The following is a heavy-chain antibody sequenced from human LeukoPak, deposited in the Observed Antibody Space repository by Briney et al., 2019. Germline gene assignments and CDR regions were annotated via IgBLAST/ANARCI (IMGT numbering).Heavy chain of an antibody. V-gene: IGHV1-45*02. D-gene: IGHD1-26*01. CDR2: ITPFNGNT. CDR3: ASSPYSGSYYYYGMDV. CDR1: GYTFTYRY. Sequence: SVKVSCKASGYTFTYRYLHWVRQAPGQALEWMGWITPFNGNTNYAQKFQDRVTITRDRSMSTAYMELSSLRSEDTAMYYCASSPYSGSYYYYGMDVWGQGTTVTVPS. J-gene: IGHJ6*02.